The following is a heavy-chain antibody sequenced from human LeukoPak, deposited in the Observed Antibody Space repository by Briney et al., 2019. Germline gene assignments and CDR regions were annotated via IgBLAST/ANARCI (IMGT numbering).Heavy chain of an antibody. V-gene: IGHV1-2*02. CDR3: AERLDYGAPFDP. J-gene: IGHJ5*02. CDR1: GYTFTGYY. CDR2: INPNSGGT. D-gene: IGHD4-17*01. Sequence: ASVKVSCKASGYTFTGYYMHWVRQAPGQGLEWMGWINPNSGGTNYAQKFQGRVTMTRDTSISTAYMELSRLRSDDTAVYYCAERLDYGAPFDPWGQGTLVTVSS.